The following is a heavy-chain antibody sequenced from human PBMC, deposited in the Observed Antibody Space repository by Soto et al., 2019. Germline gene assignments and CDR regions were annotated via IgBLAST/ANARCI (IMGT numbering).Heavy chain of an antibody. Sequence: GGSLRLSCAASGFTFSSYSMNWVRQAPGKGLEWVSSISSSSSYIYYADSVKGRFTISRDNAKNSLYLQMNSLRAEDTAVYYCARRGPGVLDNWFDPWGQGTLVTVSS. D-gene: IGHD3-3*01. CDR2: ISSSSSYI. J-gene: IGHJ5*02. CDR1: GFTFSSYS. V-gene: IGHV3-21*01. CDR3: ARRGPGVLDNWFDP.